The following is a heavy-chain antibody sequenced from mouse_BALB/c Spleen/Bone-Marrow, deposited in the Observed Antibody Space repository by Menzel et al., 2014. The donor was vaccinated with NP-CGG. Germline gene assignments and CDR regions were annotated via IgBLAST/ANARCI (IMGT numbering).Heavy chain of an antibody. J-gene: IGHJ3*01. CDR3: ARDVGNYVRFAY. V-gene: IGHV7-3*02. CDR2: IRNKANGYTT. D-gene: IGHD2-1*01. CDR1: GFTFTDYY. Sequence: EVHLVESGGGLVQPGGSLRLSCATSGFTFTDYYMSWVRQPPGKALEWLGFIRNKANGYTTEYSASVKGRSTISRDNSQSILYLQMNTLRAEDSATYYCARDVGNYVRFAYWGQGTLVTVSA.